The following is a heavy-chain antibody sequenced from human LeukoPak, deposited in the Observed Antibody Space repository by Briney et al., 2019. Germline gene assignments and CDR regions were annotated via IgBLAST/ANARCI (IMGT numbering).Heavy chain of an antibody. D-gene: IGHD3-22*01. V-gene: IGHV3-23*01. CDR2: ISGSGGRT. Sequence: GGSLRLSCGVSGITLSNYGMSWVRQAPGKGLEWVAGISGSGGRTNYADSVKGRFTISRDNPKNTLYLQMNSLRAEDTAVYFCARRGVVIRVILVGFHKEAYYFDSWGQGALVTVSS. J-gene: IGHJ4*02. CDR1: GITLSNYG. CDR3: ARRGVVIRVILVGFHKEAYYFDS.